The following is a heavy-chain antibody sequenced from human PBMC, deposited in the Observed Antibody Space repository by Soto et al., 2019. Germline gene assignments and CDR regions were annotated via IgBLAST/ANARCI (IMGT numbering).Heavy chain of an antibody. CDR3: ARGKRWLPLDY. J-gene: IGHJ4*02. CDR1: GGSFSGYY. V-gene: IGHV4-34*01. Sequence: PSDTLSLTCAVYGGSFSGYYWSWIRQPPGKGLEWIGEINHSGSTNYNPSLKSRVTISVDTSKNQFSLKLSSVTAADTAVYYCARGKRWLPLDYWGQGTLVTVSS. D-gene: IGHD5-12*01. CDR2: INHSGST.